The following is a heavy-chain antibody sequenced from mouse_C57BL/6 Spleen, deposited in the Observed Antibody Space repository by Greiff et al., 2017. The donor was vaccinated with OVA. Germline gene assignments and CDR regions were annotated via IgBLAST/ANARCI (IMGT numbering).Heavy chain of an antibody. CDR1: GYTFTSYW. Sequence: QVQLQQPGAELVKPGASVKLSCKASGYTFTSYWMQWVKQRPGQGLEWIGEIDPSDSYTNYNQKFKGKATLTVDTSSSTAYMQLSSLTSEDSAVYYCARKKGHRWYFDVWGTGTTVTVSS. J-gene: IGHJ1*03. CDR3: ARKKGHRWYFDV. V-gene: IGHV1-50*01. CDR2: IDPSDSYT.